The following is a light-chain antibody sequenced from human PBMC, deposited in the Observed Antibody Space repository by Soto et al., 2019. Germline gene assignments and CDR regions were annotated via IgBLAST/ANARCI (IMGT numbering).Light chain of an antibody. Sequence: ETVLTQAPGTLSLSPGDRATLFCRAGQSVSSSHLAWYQQKPGQAPRLLIYDASNRATGIPARFSGSGSGTDFTLTISSLEPEDFAVYYCQQRSNWPPSITFGQGTRLEIK. CDR3: QQRSNWPPSIT. CDR2: DAS. V-gene: IGKV3D-20*02. J-gene: IGKJ5*01. CDR1: QSVSSSH.